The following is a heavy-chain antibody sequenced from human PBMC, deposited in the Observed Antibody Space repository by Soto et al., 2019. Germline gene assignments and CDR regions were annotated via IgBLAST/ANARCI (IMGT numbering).Heavy chain of an antibody. CDR1: GGSISSGGYS. CDR2: IYHSGST. CDR3: AAGGGLPRYY. V-gene: IGHV4-30-2*01. D-gene: IGHD5-12*01. Sequence: QLQLQESGSGLVKPSQTLSLTCAVSGGSISSGGYSWSWIRQPPGKGLEWIGYIYHSGSTYYNPSLKSRLTIQGERSNTPFSLKLSSVTAADTAVYYCAAGGGLPRYYWGQGTLVTVSS. J-gene: IGHJ4*02.